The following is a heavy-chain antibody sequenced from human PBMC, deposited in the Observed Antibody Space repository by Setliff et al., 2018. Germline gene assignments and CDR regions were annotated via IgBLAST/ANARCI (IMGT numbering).Heavy chain of an antibody. D-gene: IGHD1-1*01. CDR3: ARDSVTLGQLERRGGFRYYDMDV. Sequence: ASVKVSCKASGGTLSGYAFSWVRQAPGQGLEWVGGITPIFETAHYAQKFQDRVTITADKSTSTVFMELNSLISEDTAVYFCARDSVTLGQLERRGGFRYYDMDVWGQGTTVTSP. CDR2: ITPIFETA. CDR1: GGTLSGYA. J-gene: IGHJ6*02. V-gene: IGHV1-69*06.